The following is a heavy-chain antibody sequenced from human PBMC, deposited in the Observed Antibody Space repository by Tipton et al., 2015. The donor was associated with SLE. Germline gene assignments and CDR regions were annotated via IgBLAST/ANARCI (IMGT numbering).Heavy chain of an antibody. CDR3: AKLLWDGHDAWPYVAFDV. CDR2: ISACGGNT. CDR1: GFPFSSYA. D-gene: IGHD3-10*02. J-gene: IGHJ3*01. Sequence: SLRLSCAASGFPFSSYAMTWVRQAPGKGLEWVASISACGGNTYYADSVKGRFTISRDNPKNTLHLQMNSLRADDTAIYYCAKLLWDGHDAWPYVAFDVWGQGAMVTVSS. V-gene: IGHV3-23*01.